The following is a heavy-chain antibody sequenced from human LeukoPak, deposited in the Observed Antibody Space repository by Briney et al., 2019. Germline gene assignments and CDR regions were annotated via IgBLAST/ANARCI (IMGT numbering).Heavy chain of an antibody. V-gene: IGHV3-23*01. D-gene: IGHD4-17*01. CDR2: ISGSGGST. CDR3: AKEGNYGDYPDY. J-gene: IGHJ4*02. Sequence: GGSLRLSCAASGLTFSTYAMSWARQAPGKGLEWVSAISGSGGSTYYADSVKGRFTISRDNSKNTLYLQMNSLRAEDTAVYYCAKEGNYGDYPDYWGQGTLVTVSS. CDR1: GLTFSTYA.